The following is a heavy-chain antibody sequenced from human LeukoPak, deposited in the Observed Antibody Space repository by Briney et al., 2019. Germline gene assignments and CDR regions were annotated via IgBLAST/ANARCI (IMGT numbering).Heavy chain of an antibody. V-gene: IGHV1-8*01. D-gene: IGHD7-27*01. CDR3: VRSPPNWGFDY. J-gene: IGHJ4*02. CDR2: MSPSSGNT. CDR1: GYTFTSYD. Sequence: ASVKVSCKASGYTFTSYDINWVRQVPGQGLEWMGWMSPSSGNTGYAQKFQGRVTMTRSTSISTAYMELSRLRSEDTAVYYCVRSPPNWGFDYWGQGTLVTVSS.